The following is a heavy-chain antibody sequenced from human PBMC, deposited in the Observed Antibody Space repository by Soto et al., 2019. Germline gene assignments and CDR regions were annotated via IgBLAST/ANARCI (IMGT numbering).Heavy chain of an antibody. CDR1: GGSVSSGSYY. Sequence: LSLTCTVSGGSVSSGSYYWSWIRQPPGKGLEWIGYIYYSGSTNYNPSLKSRVTISVDTSKNQFSLKLSSVTAADTAVYYCARQYVVVVAAPTVVWFDPWGQGTLVTVSS. CDR2: IYYSGST. D-gene: IGHD2-15*01. V-gene: IGHV4-61*01. J-gene: IGHJ5*02. CDR3: ARQYVVVVAAPTVVWFDP.